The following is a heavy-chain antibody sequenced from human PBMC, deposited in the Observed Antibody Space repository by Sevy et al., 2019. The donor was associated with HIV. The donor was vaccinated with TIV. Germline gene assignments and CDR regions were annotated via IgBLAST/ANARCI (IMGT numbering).Heavy chain of an antibody. D-gene: IGHD2-21*02. CDR2: ISADSGNS. CDR1: GYPFSSYG. Sequence: ASVKVSCKASGYPFSSYGISWVRQAPGQGLEWMGWISADSGNSNCAQNLQGRVTMTTDTSTSTAYMELRSLRFDDTAVYYCARDLGGYGGNSIDYWGQGTLVTVSS. CDR3: ARDLGGYGGNSIDY. J-gene: IGHJ4*02. V-gene: IGHV1-18*01.